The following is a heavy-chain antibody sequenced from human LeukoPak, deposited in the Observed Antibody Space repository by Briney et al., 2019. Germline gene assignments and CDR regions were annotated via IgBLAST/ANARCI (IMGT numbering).Heavy chain of an antibody. D-gene: IGHD2-21*02. CDR1: GGTFSSYA. Sequence: SVKVSCKASGGTFSSYAISWVRQAPGQGLEWMGGIIPIFGTANYAQKFQGRVTITADESTSTAYMELSSLRSEDTAVYYCAGVRLAYCGGDCYLYFQHWGQGTLVTVST. J-gene: IGHJ1*01. CDR3: AGVRLAYCGGDCYLYFQH. V-gene: IGHV1-69*13. CDR2: IIPIFGTA.